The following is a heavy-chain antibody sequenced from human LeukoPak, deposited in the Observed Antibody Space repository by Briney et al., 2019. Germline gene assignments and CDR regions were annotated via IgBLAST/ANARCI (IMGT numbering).Heavy chain of an antibody. CDR3: ARDVEGGTFDI. D-gene: IGHD3-16*01. CDR2: IDQSGGRN. CDR1: GFTFSRFW. J-gene: IGHJ3*02. Sequence: GGSLRLSCAASGFTFSRFWMNWVRQAPGRGLEWVANIDQSGGRNNYVDSVKGRFTISRDNAKNSLFLEMSSLRADDTAVYFCARDVEGGTFDIWGQGTLVTVS. V-gene: IGHV3-7*05.